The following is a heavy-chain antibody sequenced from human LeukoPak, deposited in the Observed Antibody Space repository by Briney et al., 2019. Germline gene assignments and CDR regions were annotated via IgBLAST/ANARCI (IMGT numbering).Heavy chain of an antibody. D-gene: IGHD3-22*01. J-gene: IGHJ4*02. V-gene: IGHV4-34*01. Sequence: SETLSLTCAVYGGSFSGYYWSWIRQPPGKGLEWIGEINHSGSTNYNPSLKSRVTISVDTSKNQFSLKLSSVAAADTAVYYCARAGSGYSFDYWGQGTLVTVSS. CDR2: INHSGST. CDR1: GGSFSGYY. CDR3: ARAGSGYSFDY.